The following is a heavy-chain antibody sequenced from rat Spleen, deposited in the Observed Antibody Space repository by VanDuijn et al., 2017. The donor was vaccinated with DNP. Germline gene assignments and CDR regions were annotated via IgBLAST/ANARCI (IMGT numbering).Heavy chain of an antibody. CDR2: ITNSGGNS. J-gene: IGHJ3*01. D-gene: IGHD5-1*01. CDR3: ATQRLGAAWFAY. V-gene: IGHV5S14*01. CDR1: GFSLTSYG. Sequence: VQLKESGPGLVQPSQTLSLTCTVSGFSLTSYGVSWVRQPPGKGLEWVASITNSGGNSYYRDSVKGRFPISRDNAKTTLYLQMDSLRSEDTATYYCATQRLGAAWFAYWGQGTLVTVSS.